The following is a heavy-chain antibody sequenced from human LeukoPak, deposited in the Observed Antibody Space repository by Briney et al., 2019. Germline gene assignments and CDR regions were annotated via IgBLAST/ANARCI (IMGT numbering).Heavy chain of an antibody. J-gene: IGHJ4*02. CDR1: GFTFSSYS. CDR2: ISSSSSYI. CDR3: ARGQVAAGPMDPRDY. Sequence: GGSLRLSCAASGFTFSSYSMNWVRQAPGKGLEWVSSISSSSSYIYYADSVKGRFTISRDNAKNSLYLQMNSLRAEDTAVYYCARGQVAAGPMDPRDYWGQGTLVTVSS. D-gene: IGHD6-13*01. V-gene: IGHV3-21*01.